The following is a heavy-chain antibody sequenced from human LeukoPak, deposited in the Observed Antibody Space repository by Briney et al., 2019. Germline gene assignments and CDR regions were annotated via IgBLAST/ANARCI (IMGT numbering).Heavy chain of an antibody. D-gene: IGHD3-22*01. CDR1: GFSFSSYA. CDR2: ISGSGGST. V-gene: IGHV3-23*01. Sequence: PGGSLRLSCAASGFSFSSYAMSWVRQAPGKGLEWVSTISGSGGSTYYADSVKGRFTISRDNSKSTLYLQMNSLRAEDTAVYYCAKGGSSGYYNHFDYWGQGTLVTVSS. J-gene: IGHJ4*02. CDR3: AKGGSSGYYNHFDY.